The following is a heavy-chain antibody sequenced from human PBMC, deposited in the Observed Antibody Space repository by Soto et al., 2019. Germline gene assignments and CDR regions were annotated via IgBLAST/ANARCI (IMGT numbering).Heavy chain of an antibody. J-gene: IGHJ6*02. V-gene: IGHV4-31*03. Sequence: QVRLEESGPGLVKPSETLSLICSVSGGSVNNANYFWNWIRHHPENGLEWIGYIYYSGSTRYNPSFKTRAPLSMDTSKNQFSLGLNSVTVGDTAVYFCARGADTGGSRGGMDVWGRGTTVTVSS. D-gene: IGHD2-15*01. CDR1: GGSVNNANYF. CDR3: ARGADTGGSRGGMDV. CDR2: IYYSGST.